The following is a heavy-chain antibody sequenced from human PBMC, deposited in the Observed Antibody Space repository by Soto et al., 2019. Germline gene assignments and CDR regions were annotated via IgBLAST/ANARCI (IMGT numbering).Heavy chain of an antibody. V-gene: IGHV4-59*08. CDR2: IYYSGST. J-gene: IGHJ4*02. D-gene: IGHD1-26*01. Sequence: SSETLSLTCTVSGVSISSYYWSWIRQPPGKGLEWIGYIYYSGSTNYNPSLKSRVTISVDTSKNQFSLKLSSVTAADTAVYYCASLSGSYTTFDYWGQGTLVTVSS. CDR3: ASLSGSYTTFDY. CDR1: GVSISSYY.